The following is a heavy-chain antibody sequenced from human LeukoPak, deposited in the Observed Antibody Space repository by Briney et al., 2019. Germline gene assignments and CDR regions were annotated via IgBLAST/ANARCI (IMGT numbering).Heavy chain of an antibody. CDR3: ARGRSTTGTFFIY. CDR1: GYTFTGYY. Sequence: ASVKVSCKASGYTFTGYYMHWVRQAPGQGLEWMGWINPNSGGTNYAQKFQGRVTMTRDTSISTAYMKLSRLRSDDTAVYYCARGRSTTGTFFIYWGQGTLVTVSS. D-gene: IGHD1-1*01. V-gene: IGHV1-2*02. J-gene: IGHJ4*02. CDR2: INPNSGGT.